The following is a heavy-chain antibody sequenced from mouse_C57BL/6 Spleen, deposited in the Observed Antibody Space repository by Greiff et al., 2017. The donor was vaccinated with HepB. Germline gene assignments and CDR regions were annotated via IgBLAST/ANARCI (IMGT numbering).Heavy chain of an antibody. V-gene: IGHV2-9-1*01. CDR3: ARNYYCSSSSYFDY. J-gene: IGHJ2*01. D-gene: IGHD1-1*01. CDR1: GFSFTSYA. CDR2: IWTSGGT. Sequence: VMLVESGPGLVAPSQSLSITFPVSGFSFTSYAISLVRQPPGKGLEWLGVIWTSGGTNYNSTLKSRLSISKDNSKSQVSIKMTSLQTDDTARYYCARNYYCSSSSYFDYWGQGTTLTVSS.